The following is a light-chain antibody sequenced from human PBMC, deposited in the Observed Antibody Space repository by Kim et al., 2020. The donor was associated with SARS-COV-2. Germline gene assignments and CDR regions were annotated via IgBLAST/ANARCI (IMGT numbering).Light chain of an antibody. V-gene: IGLV3-1*01. CDR1: KVGEKF. CDR2: QNT. CDR3: QTWDSITVV. J-gene: IGLJ2*01. Sequence: GSPEQTASITCSGDKVGEKFACWYQQKPGQSPVLVIYQNTKRPSGIPERFSGSNSGNTATLTISGTQAMDEADYYCQTWDSITVVFGGGTQLTVL.